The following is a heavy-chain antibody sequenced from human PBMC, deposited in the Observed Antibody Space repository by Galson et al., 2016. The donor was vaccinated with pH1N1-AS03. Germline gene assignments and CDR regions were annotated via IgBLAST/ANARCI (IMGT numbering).Heavy chain of an antibody. CDR2: IYWNDDR. CDR1: GFSLTTTKEG. CDR3: EHGTHGFGDYNH. J-gene: IGHJ5*02. D-gene: IGHD4-17*01. V-gene: IGHV2-5*01. Sequence: PALVKPTQTLTLTCTFSGFSLTTTKEGVGWIRQPPGKALEWLALIYWNDDRRYSPSLRSRLTITKDASRNQVFLTMTNMDPVDTATYYREHGTHGFGDYNHWGQGTLVTVSS.